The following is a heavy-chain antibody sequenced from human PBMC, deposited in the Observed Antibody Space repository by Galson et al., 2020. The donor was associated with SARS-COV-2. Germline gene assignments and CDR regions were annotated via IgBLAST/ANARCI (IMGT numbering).Heavy chain of an antibody. CDR2: IIPILGIA. J-gene: IGHJ6*02. D-gene: IGHD6-19*01. CDR3: ARDIAVAATGYYYYGMDV. Sequence: SVKVSCKASGYTFTSYGISWVRQAPGQGLEWMGRIIPILGIANYAQKFQGRVTITADKSTSTAYMELSSLRSEDTAVYYCARDIAVAATGYYYYGMDVWGQGTTVTVSS. CDR1: GYTFTSYG. V-gene: IGHV1-69*04.